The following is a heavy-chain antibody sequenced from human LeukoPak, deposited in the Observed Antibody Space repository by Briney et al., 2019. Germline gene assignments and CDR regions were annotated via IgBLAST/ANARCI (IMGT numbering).Heavy chain of an antibody. CDR3: ARGGCSGHGRYSDLPTDF. Sequence: GGSLRLSCAASGFTFSDAWMNWVRQAPGKGLEWVSYISSSSNSIYYADSVKGRFTISRDNAKNTLYLQMNSLTAEDTAVYYCARGGCSGHGRYSDLPTDFWGQGTLVTVSS. J-gene: IGHJ4*02. V-gene: IGHV3-48*04. D-gene: IGHD2-15*01. CDR2: ISSSSNSI. CDR1: GFTFSDAW.